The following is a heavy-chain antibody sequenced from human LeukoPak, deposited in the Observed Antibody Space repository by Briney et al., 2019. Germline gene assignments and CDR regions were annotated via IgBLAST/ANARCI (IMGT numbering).Heavy chain of an antibody. V-gene: IGHV3-13*01. D-gene: IGHD3-10*01. CDR2: IGTAGDT. Sequence: PGGSLRLSCAASGFTFSNYDMYWVRQVTGKGLEWVSAIGTAGDTHYPGSLKGRFTISRENAKNSLYLQMNSLTAGETAVYYCARAGVTMVRGLDYGMDVWGQGTTVTVSS. J-gene: IGHJ6*02. CDR3: ARAGVTMVRGLDYGMDV. CDR1: GFTFSNYD.